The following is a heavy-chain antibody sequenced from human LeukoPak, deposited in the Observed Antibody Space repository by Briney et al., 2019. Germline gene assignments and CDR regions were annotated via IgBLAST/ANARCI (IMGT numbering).Heavy chain of an antibody. D-gene: IGHD3-22*01. V-gene: IGHV4-31*03. CDR1: GGSISSGGYY. Sequence: PSETLSLTCTVSGGSISSGGYYWSWIRQHPGKGLEWIGYIYYSGSTYYNPSLKSRVTISVDTSKNQFSLKLSSVTAADTAVYYCARVFAYDSSGYYNDYFDYWGQGTLVTVSS. CDR2: IYYSGST. CDR3: ARVFAYDSSGYYNDYFDY. J-gene: IGHJ4*02.